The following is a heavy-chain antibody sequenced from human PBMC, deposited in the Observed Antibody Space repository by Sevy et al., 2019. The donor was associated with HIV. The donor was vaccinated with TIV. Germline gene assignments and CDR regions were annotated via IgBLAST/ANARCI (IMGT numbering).Heavy chain of an antibody. CDR3: ARDLEFYDSGDYGPALMPDF. CDR1: GFTFSSFG. CDR2: IWFDGSNT. D-gene: IGHD4-17*01. V-gene: IGHV3-33*01. Sequence: GGSQRLSCAASGFTFSSFGMHWVRQAPGKGLEWVAVIWFDGSNTYYADSVKGRFTISRDIAKNTLHLQMNSLRAEDTAVYYCARDLEFYDSGDYGPALMPDFWGHGTLVTVSS. J-gene: IGHJ4*01.